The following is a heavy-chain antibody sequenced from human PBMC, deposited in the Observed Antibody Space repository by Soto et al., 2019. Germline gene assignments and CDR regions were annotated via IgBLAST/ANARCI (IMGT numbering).Heavy chain of an antibody. CDR1: GDSISSGNW. CDR3: ARGVTVFGLVSRFWFDP. D-gene: IGHD3-3*01. J-gene: IGHJ5*02. Sequence: SETLSLTCAVSGDSISSGNWRIWVRQPPGKGLEWIGEIHHSGSTYYNPSLKSRIVMSVDTSKNQFYLRLSSVTAADTAVYYCARGVTVFGLVSRFWFDPWGQGTVVTVSS. V-gene: IGHV4-4*02. CDR2: IHHSGST.